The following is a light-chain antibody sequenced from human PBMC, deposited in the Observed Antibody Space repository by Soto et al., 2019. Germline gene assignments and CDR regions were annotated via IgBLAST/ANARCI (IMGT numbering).Light chain of an antibody. V-gene: IGLV2-14*03. J-gene: IGLJ2*01. Sequence: QSALAQPASVSGSPGQSITISCTGTSSDIGAYNFVSWYQQYPGKAPKLIIYDVNNRPSGVSNRFSGSKSDSTASLTISGLQAEDEADYFCNSRTSSDSWVFGGGTKLTVL. CDR2: DVN. CDR3: NSRTSSDSWV. CDR1: SSDIGAYNF.